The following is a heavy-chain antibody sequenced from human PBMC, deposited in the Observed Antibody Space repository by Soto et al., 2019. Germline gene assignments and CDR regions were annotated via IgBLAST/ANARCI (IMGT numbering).Heavy chain of an antibody. CDR1: GGTFISYT. J-gene: IGHJ1*01. Sequence: SVKVSCQASGGTFISYTISWVRQAPGQGLEWMGRIIPILGIANYAQKFQGRVTITADKSTSTAYMELSSLRSEDTAVYYCALGNSGYDLEYFQHWGQGTLVTVSS. D-gene: IGHD5-12*01. V-gene: IGHV1-69*02. CDR2: IIPILGIA. CDR3: ALGNSGYDLEYFQH.